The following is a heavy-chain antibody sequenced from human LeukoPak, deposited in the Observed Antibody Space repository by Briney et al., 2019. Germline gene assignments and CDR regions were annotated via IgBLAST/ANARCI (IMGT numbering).Heavy chain of an antibody. V-gene: IGHV3-48*03. J-gene: IGHJ4*02. Sequence: GGSLRLSCAASGISFNNSLMYWVRQAPGKGLEWVSYISSGGSILYYADSVKGRFTISRDNAKNSLYLQMNSLRAEDTAVYYCVRVGGSSSPDYWGQGTLVTVS. CDR2: ISSGGSIL. CDR1: GISFNNSL. D-gene: IGHD2-2*01. CDR3: VRVGGSSSPDY.